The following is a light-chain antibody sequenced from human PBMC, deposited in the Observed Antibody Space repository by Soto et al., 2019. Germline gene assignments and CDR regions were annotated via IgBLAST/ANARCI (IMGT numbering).Light chain of an antibody. CDR1: FSNIGDNA. CDR2: LND. CDR3: AAWDDSLNAL. V-gene: IGLV1-44*01. J-gene: IGLJ1*01. Sequence: QSVLTQPPSLSATPGQRVNISCSGSFSNIGDNAVNWYQQLPGAAPKLLIYLNDQRPSGVPDRFSGSKSGPSAFLAISGLQSEDEADYYCAAWDDSLNALFGTGTKVTVL.